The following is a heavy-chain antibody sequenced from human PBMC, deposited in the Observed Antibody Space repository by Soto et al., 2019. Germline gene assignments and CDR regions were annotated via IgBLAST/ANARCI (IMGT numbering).Heavy chain of an antibody. CDR2: VHYSGST. CDR1: GGSISGSSYY. D-gene: IGHD4-17*01. Sequence: ETLSLTCTVSGGSISGSSYYWGWIRQPPGKGLECIGSVHYSGSTDYNPSLESRVTISVDTSKNQFSLKLTSVAAADTAVYFCASFSGATYGDYGGGINYWGQGTLVTVPS. J-gene: IGHJ4*02. V-gene: IGHV4-39*01. CDR3: ASFSGATYGDYGGGINY.